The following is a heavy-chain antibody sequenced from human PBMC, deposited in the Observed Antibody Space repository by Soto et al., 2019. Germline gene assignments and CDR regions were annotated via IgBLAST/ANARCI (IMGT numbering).Heavy chain of an antibody. CDR1: GGCCSGFY. V-gene: IGHV4-34*01. CDR2: INHSGTT. J-gene: IGHJ6*02. CDR3: ARADRTLVTSYGLDV. Sequence: SETLSLTCAVSGGCCSGFYWTWIRQPPGGGLEWIGEINHSGTTNFNPSLRSRLTISLDSSKKHFSLKLTSMTAADAAVYYCARADRTLVTSYGLDVWGRGTTVTVSS. D-gene: IGHD2-21*02.